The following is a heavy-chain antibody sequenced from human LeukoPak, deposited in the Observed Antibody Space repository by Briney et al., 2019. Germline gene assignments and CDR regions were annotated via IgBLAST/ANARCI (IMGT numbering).Heavy chain of an antibody. CDR1: GGSISSGDYY. CDR2: IYYTGST. J-gene: IGHJ4*02. V-gene: IGHV4-31*03. Sequence: SETLSLTCTVSGGSISSGDYYWSWIRQPPGKGLEWIGLIYYTGSTYCNPSLKSRLTLSVDTSKNQFSLKVSSVAAADTAVYYCARERRILGYNSGWHDYWGQGTLVTVSS. D-gene: IGHD6-19*01. CDR3: ARERRILGYNSGWHDY.